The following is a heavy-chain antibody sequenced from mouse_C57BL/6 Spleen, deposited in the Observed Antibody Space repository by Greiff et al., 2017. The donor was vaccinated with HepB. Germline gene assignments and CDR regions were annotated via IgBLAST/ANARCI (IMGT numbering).Heavy chain of an antibody. V-gene: IGHV1-54*01. CDR3: ARPTYSNFYAMDY. CDR2: INPGSGGT. J-gene: IGHJ4*01. Sequence: VKLQESGAELVRPGTSVKVSCKASGYAFTNYLIEWVKQRPGQGLEWIGVINPGSGGTNYNEKFKGKATLTADKSSSTAYMQLSSLTSEDSAVYFCARPTYSNFYAMDYWGQGTSVTVSS. D-gene: IGHD2-5*01. CDR1: GYAFTNYL.